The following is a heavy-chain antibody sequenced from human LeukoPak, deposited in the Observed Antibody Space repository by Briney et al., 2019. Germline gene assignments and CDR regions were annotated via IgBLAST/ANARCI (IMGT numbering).Heavy chain of an antibody. D-gene: IGHD5-12*01. CDR3: AKGAYDYIEMGYFDY. Sequence: PGGSRRLSCAASGFSLSNSAMGWVRQAPGKGLEWVSLIITSSGSTIYVDSVKGRFAISRDNSKNTLYLQMNSLRAEDTAVYYCAKGAYDYIEMGYFDYWGQGALVTVSS. J-gene: IGHJ4*02. V-gene: IGHV3-23*01. CDR1: GFSLSNSA. CDR2: IITSSGST.